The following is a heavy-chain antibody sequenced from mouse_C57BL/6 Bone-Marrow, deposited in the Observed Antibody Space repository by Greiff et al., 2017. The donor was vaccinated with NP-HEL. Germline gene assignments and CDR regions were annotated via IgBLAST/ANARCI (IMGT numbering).Heavy chain of an antibody. Sequence: VQLQQSGAELVRPGASVKLSCKASGYTFTDYSINWVKQRPGQGLEWIARIYPGSGNTYYNEKFKGKATLTAEKSSSTAYMQLSSLTSEDSAVYFCAREQILLILEAYWGQGTLVTVSA. D-gene: IGHD1-1*01. CDR2: IYPGSGNT. CDR1: GYTFTDYS. J-gene: IGHJ3*01. V-gene: IGHV1-76*01. CDR3: AREQILLILEAY.